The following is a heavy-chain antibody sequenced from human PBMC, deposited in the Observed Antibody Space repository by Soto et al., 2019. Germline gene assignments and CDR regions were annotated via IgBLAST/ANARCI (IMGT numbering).Heavy chain of an antibody. Sequence: HPGGSLRLSCAASGFTFSSYGMHWVRQAPGKGLEWVAVISNDGSNKYYADSVKGRFTISRDNAKNTLYLQMNSLRVDDTAVYYCARSRWDYWGQGTLVTVSS. CDR1: GFTFSSYG. D-gene: IGHD2-15*01. V-gene: IGHV3-30*03. CDR2: ISNDGSNK. CDR3: ARSRWDY. J-gene: IGHJ4*02.